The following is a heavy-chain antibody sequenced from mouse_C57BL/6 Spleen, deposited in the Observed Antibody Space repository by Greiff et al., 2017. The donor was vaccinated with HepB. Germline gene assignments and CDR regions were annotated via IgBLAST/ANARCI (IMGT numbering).Heavy chain of an antibody. V-gene: IGHV1-52*01. CDR2: IDPSDSET. D-gene: IGHD2-2*01. Sequence: QVQLKQSGAELVRPGSSVKLSCKASGYTFTSYWMHWVKQRPIQGLEWIGNIDPSDSETHYNQKFKDKATLTVDKSSSTAYMQLSSLTSEDSAVYYCARYGYDVPFAYWGQGTLVTVSA. CDR3: ARYGYDVPFAY. J-gene: IGHJ3*01. CDR1: GYTFTSYW.